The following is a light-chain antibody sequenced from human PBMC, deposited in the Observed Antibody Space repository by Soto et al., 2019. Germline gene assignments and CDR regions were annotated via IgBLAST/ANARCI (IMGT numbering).Light chain of an antibody. CDR2: AAS. V-gene: IGKV1-39*01. CDR3: QQGYSMPLT. CDR1: HNINNY. Sequence: DNPMSQSPPSVSASVEDRVTIACRASHNINNYLSWYQQKPGKAPKLLIYAASTLQSGVASRFSGSGSATDFTLTINSLQPEDFATYFCQQGYSMPLTFGGGTKVDIK. J-gene: IGKJ4*01.